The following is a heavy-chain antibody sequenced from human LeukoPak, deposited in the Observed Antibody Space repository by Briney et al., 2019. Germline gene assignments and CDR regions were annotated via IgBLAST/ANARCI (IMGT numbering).Heavy chain of an antibody. CDR2: IYYSGST. J-gene: IGHJ4*02. CDR3: ARGGVYFDY. CDR1: GASISSYY. Sequence: SETLPLTCTVSGASISSYYWSWIRQPPGKGLEWIGYIYYSGSTNFNPSLKSRVTISLDTSKNRFSLKLSSVTAADTAVYYCARGGVYFDYWGQGTLVTVSS. V-gene: IGHV4-59*01.